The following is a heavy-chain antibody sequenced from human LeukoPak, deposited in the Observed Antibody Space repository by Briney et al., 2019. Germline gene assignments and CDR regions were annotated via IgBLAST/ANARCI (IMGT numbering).Heavy chain of an antibody. CDR1: GHTFTDYY. V-gene: IGHV1-2*02. D-gene: IGHD3-16*01. CDR3: SRGEVDGPDFDY. CDR2: INPNSAT. J-gene: IGHJ4*02. Sequence: ASVKVTCRASGHTFTDYYMHWVRQAPGQGLEWMGWINPNSATNYAQKFQGRVTMTRDTPTSTAYMELSRLTSDDMAVYYCSRGEVDGPDFDYWGQGTLVTVSS.